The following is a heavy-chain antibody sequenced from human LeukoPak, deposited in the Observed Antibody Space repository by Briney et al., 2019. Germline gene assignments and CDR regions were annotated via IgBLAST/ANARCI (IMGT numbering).Heavy chain of an antibody. CDR2: INHSGST. Sequence: SETLSLTCAVYGGSFSGYYWSWIRQPPGKGLEWIGEINHSGSTNYNPSLKNRVTISVDTSKNQFSLKLSSVTAADTAVYYCARHKAMVRGVRYYYMDVWGKGTTVTISS. CDR3: ARHKAMVRGVRYYYMDV. J-gene: IGHJ6*03. V-gene: IGHV4-34*01. D-gene: IGHD3-10*01. CDR1: GGSFSGYY.